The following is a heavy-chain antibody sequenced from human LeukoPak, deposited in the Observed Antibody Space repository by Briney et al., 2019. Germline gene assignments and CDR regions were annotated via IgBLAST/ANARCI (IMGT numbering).Heavy chain of an antibody. CDR1: GFTFSSYW. V-gene: IGHV3-74*01. D-gene: IGHD4-17*01. Sequence: PGGSLRLSCAASGFTFSSYWMHWVRQPPGKGLVWVSRISSDGSSTNYADSVKGRFTISRDNAKNTLYLQMNSLRAEDTAVYYCARDGSYGDYGPGIHDAFDIWGQGTMVTVSS. CDR2: ISSDGSST. CDR3: ARDGSYGDYGPGIHDAFDI. J-gene: IGHJ3*02.